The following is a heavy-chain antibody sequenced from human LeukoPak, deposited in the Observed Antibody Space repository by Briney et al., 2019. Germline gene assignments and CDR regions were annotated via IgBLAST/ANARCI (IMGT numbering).Heavy chain of an antibody. CDR3: ADGCGSTSCYTS. CDR1: GFTFSSYA. V-gene: IGHV3-30*04. J-gene: IGHJ5*02. CDR2: ISYDGSYK. D-gene: IGHD2-2*02. Sequence: SLRLSCAASGFTFSSYAMHWVRQAPGKGLEWVAVISYDGSYKYYADSVKGRFTISRDNSKNTLYLQMNSLRAEDTAVYHCADGCGSTSCYTSWGQGTLVTVSS.